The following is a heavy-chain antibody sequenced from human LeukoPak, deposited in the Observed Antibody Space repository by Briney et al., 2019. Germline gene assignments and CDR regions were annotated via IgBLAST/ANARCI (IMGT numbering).Heavy chain of an antibody. CDR1: GFTFSSTG. CDR3: ARTYNPDY. V-gene: IGHV3-30*02. CDR2: IRYDGNNK. D-gene: IGHD1-14*01. Sequence: GGSLRLSCTASGFTFSSTGMHWVRQAPGKGLEWVSYIRYDGNNKYYGDSVKGRLTVSRDNSKNTLYLQMNSLRVEDTAAYYCARTYNPDYWGQGTLVTVSS. J-gene: IGHJ4*02.